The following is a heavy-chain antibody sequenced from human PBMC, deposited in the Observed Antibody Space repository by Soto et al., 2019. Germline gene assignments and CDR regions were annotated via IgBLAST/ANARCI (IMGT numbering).Heavy chain of an antibody. CDR1: GYSISSGYY. J-gene: IGHJ4*02. V-gene: IGHV4-38-2*01. Sequence: SETLSLTCGVSGYSISSGYYWAWVRQPPGKGLEWIGSMNHRGKTYYNPSLKSRVTISVDTSKNQVSLKVTSVTAADTAVYHCARSGDDYGSHIDYWGQGTLVTVSS. CDR2: MNHRGKT. D-gene: IGHD4-17*01. CDR3: ARSGDDYGSHIDY.